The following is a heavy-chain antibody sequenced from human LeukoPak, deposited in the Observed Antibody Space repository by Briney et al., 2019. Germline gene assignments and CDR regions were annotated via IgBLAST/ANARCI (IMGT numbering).Heavy chain of an antibody. CDR3: ARDTPYAAAGTGGFDY. CDR1: GFTFSSYE. D-gene: IGHD6-13*01. V-gene: IGHV3-48*03. Sequence: GGSLRLSCAASGFTFSSYEMNWVRQAPGKGLEWVSYISSSGSTIYYADSVKGRFTISRDNAKNSLYLQMNSLRAEDTAVYYCARDTPYAAAGTGGFDYWDQGTLVTVSS. J-gene: IGHJ4*02. CDR2: ISSSGSTI.